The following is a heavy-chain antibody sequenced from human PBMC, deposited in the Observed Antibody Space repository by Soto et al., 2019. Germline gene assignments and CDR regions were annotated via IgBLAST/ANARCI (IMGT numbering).Heavy chain of an antibody. CDR1: GFTFSSYA. D-gene: IGHD4-17*01. J-gene: IGHJ4*02. CDR2: ITTSDGRT. CDR3: AKDYSTVTTDPLSVVLFDY. V-gene: IGHV3-23*01. Sequence: SLRLSCAASGFTFSSYAMSWVRQAPGKGLEWVSITTSDGRTYYADSVKGRFTISRDNSKNTVYLQMNSLRAEDTAVYYCAKDYSTVTTDPLSVVLFDYWGQGALVTVSS.